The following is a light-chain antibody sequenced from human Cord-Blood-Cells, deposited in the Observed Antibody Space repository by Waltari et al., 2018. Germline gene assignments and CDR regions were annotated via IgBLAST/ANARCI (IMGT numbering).Light chain of an antibody. CDR2: GAS. J-gene: IGKJ4*01. CDR1: QSVSSSY. Sequence: EIVLTQSPGTLSLSPGERATLSCRASQSVSSSYLAWYQQKPGQAPGLLIYGASSRATGIPDRFSGSGSGTDFTLTISRLVPEDFAVYYCQQYGSSPPLTFGGGTKVEIK. V-gene: IGKV3-20*01. CDR3: QQYGSSPPLT.